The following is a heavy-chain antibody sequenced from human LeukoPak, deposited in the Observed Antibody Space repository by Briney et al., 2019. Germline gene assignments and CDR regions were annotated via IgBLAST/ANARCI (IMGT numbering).Heavy chain of an antibody. J-gene: IGHJ4*02. CDR3: ARHYPGGDYFIDY. CDR2: IYPIDSDT. Sequence: GESLKISCKGSGYSFTNYWIGWVRQMPGKGLEWMGIIYPIDSDTRYSPSFQDQVTISADKSISTAYLQWSSLKAPDTAMYYCARHYPGGDYFIDYWGQGTLVTVSS. V-gene: IGHV5-51*01. D-gene: IGHD4-17*01. CDR1: GYSFTNYW.